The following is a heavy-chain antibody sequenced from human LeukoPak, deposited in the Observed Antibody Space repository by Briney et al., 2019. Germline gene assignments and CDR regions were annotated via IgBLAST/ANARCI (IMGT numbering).Heavy chain of an antibody. CDR1: GYTFTSYG. CDR3: ASRGDIVVGTSDEDY. CDR2: ISAYNGNT. D-gene: IGHD2-15*01. J-gene: IGHJ4*02. V-gene: IGHV1-18*01. Sequence: GASVKVSCKASGYTFTSYGISWVRQAPGQGLEWMGWISAYNGNTNYAQKLQGRVTMTTDTSTSTAYMELSRLRSDDTAVYYCASRGDIVVGTSDEDYWGQGTLVTVSS.